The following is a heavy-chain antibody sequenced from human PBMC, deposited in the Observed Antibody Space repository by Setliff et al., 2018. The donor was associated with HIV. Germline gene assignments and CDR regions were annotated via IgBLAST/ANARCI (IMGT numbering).Heavy chain of an antibody. J-gene: IGHJ4*02. CDR2: IYTSGPT. Sequence: SETLSLTCTVSGASISGFYWSWIRQPPGKGLQWIGYIYTSGPTNYNPSLESRVTISVDTSKNQFSLKLSSATAADTAVYYCARGDRWFGEHYFDYWGQGTLVTVS. D-gene: IGHD3-10*01. CDR3: ARGDRWFGEHYFDY. CDR1: GASISGFY. V-gene: IGHV4-4*09.